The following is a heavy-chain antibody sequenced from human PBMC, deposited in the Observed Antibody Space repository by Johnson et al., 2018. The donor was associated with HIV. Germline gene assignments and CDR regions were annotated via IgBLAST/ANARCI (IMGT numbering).Heavy chain of an antibody. V-gene: IGHV3-30*03. CDR2: IPYDGSNT. Sequence: QVQLVESGGDLVQPGKSLRLSCAASRFTFSRYGMHWVRQAPGKGLEWVAVIPYDGSNTYYADSVKGRFTISRDNSKNTLYLQMNSLRAEDTAVYYCARESIRGDKAFDIWGQGTMVTVSS. J-gene: IGHJ3*02. CDR3: ARESIRGDKAFDI. D-gene: IGHD2-21*02. CDR1: RFTFSRYG.